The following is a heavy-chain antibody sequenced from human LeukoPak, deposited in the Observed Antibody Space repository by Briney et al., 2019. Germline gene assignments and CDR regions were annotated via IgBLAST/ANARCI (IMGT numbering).Heavy chain of an antibody. CDR1: GYTLTELS. CDR2: FDPEDGET. CDR3: ATVPHCSGGRCYPN. Sequence: ASVKVSCKVSGYTLTELSMHWVRQAPGKGLEWMGGFDPEDGETIYAQKFQGRVTMTEDTSTDTAYMELSSLRSEDTAVYYCATVPHCSGGRCYPNWGQGTLVTVSS. D-gene: IGHD2-15*01. V-gene: IGHV1-24*01. J-gene: IGHJ4*02.